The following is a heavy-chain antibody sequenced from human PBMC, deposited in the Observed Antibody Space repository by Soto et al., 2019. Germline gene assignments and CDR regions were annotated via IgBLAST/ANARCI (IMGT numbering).Heavy chain of an antibody. Sequence: ASVKVSCKASGYSFTSLDINWVRQTAGQGLEWMGWMEPSTGRTGYAQKFQGRVTITRDTSANTAFMELSSLRSEDTAIYYCARELQGLYYFDFWGQGTLVTVSS. CDR1: GYSFTSLD. V-gene: IGHV1-8*01. CDR3: ARELQGLYYFDF. J-gene: IGHJ4*02. D-gene: IGHD4-4*01. CDR2: MEPSTGRT.